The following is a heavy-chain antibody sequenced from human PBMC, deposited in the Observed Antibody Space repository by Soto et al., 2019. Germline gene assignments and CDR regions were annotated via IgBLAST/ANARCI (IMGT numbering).Heavy chain of an antibody. J-gene: IGHJ4*02. Sequence: GGSLRLSCEASGFALSDCAMHWVRQAPGEGLEWVAIISYDGSEKKYADSVKGRFTISRDNSKDTVYLQMSSLTGNDTAVYYCARDLLAAYSHSGMIDYWGQGTLVTVSS. CDR1: GFALSDCA. CDR3: ARDLLAAYSHSGMIDY. D-gene: IGHD3-10*01. V-gene: IGHV3-30*14. CDR2: ISYDGSEK.